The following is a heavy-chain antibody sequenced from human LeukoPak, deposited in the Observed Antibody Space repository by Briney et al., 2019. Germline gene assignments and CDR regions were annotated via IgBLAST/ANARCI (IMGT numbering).Heavy chain of an antibody. V-gene: IGHV4-30-4*01. CDR2: MYYSGST. CDR3: ARPYYYDSRIDP. Sequence: SQTLSRTCTVSGGSISSGDYYWSLIRQPPGKGLEWIACMYYSGSTYYNPSLKSRVTMSADTSKNQLSLKLSSVTAADTAVYYCARPYYYDSRIDPWGQGVLVTVSS. J-gene: IGHJ5*02. CDR1: GGSISSGDYY. D-gene: IGHD3-22*01.